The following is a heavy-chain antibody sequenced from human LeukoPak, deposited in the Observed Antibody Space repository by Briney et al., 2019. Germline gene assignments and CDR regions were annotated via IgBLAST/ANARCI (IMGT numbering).Heavy chain of an antibody. J-gene: IGHJ2*01. CDR3: ASYAKDIVVLPAASIYWYFDL. Sequence: PSETLSLTCAVYGGSFGGYYWSWIRQPPGKGLEWIGEINHSVSTNYNPSLKSRVTISVDTSKNQFSLKLSSVTAADTAVYYCASYAKDIVVLPAASIYWYFDLWGRGTLVTVSS. CDR1: GGSFGGYY. V-gene: IGHV4-34*01. D-gene: IGHD2-2*01. CDR2: INHSVST.